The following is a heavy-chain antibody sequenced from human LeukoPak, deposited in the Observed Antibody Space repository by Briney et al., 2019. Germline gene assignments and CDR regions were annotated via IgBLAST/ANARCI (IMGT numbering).Heavy chain of an antibody. CDR1: EFTFSDYY. J-gene: IGHJ4*02. Sequence: GGSLRLSCAASEFTFSDYYMSWVRQAPGKGLEWVAATSGSGVNSYYADSVRGRFTISRDNSQNTLYLQMDSLRAEDTALYYCAKEYSGYDFDYWGQGTLVTVSS. CDR2: TSGSGVNS. V-gene: IGHV3-23*01. D-gene: IGHD5-12*01. CDR3: AKEYSGYDFDY.